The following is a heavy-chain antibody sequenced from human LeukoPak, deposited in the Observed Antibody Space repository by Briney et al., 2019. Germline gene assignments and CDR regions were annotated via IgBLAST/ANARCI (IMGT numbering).Heavy chain of an antibody. CDR3: ARGDPSVFDY. V-gene: IGHV4-61*01. J-gene: IGHJ4*02. CDR1: GXSVSSTSYF. Sequence: SETLSLTCTVSGXSVSSTSYFWSWIRQPPGKGLEWIGYIYYSGNTHYNPSLKSRVTISIDTSKNQFSLRLSSVTAADTAVYYCARGDPSVFDYWGQGTLVTVSS. CDR2: IYYSGNT.